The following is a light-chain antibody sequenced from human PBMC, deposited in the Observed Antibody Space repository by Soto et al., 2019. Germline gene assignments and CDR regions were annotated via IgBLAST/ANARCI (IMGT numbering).Light chain of an antibody. Sequence: DIQMTQFPSALSASVGDRVTITCRASQNVNNWLAWYQHKPGKAPQLLIYDASVLETGVPSRFSGSGSGTEFTLAISDLQSDDFATYYCQQYNTYWTLGPGTKVDIK. J-gene: IGKJ1*01. CDR1: QNVNNW. CDR3: QQYNTYWT. CDR2: DAS. V-gene: IGKV1-5*01.